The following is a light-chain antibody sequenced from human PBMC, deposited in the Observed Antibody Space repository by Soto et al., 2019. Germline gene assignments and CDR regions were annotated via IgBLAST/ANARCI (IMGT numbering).Light chain of an antibody. V-gene: IGKV2-28*01. CDR3: QHYKTWPLS. J-gene: IGKJ4*01. Sequence: DIVMTQSPLSLPVTPGEPASISCRSSQSLLHSNGYNYLDWYQQKPGQTPRLLIYDASTRATGIPARFSGIGSGTEFTLIISSLQSEDFGVYYCQHYKTWPLSFGGGTKVDIK. CDR1: QSLLHSNGYNY. CDR2: DAS.